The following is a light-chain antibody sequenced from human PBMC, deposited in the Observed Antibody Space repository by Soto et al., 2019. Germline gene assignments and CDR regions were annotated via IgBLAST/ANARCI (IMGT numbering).Light chain of an antibody. CDR1: ISDVGGYNY. J-gene: IGLJ1*01. CDR3: SSYAGSNNYV. Sequence: QSVLTQPPSASGSPGQSVTISCTGTISDVGGYNYVSWYQQHPGKAPKLMIYEVSKRPPGVPDRFSGSKSGNTASLTVSGLQAEDEADYYCSSYAGSNNYVFGTGTKVTVL. CDR2: EVS. V-gene: IGLV2-8*01.